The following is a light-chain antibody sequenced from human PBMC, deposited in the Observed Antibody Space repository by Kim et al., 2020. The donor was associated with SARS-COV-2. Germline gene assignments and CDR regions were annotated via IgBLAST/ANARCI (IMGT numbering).Light chain of an antibody. CDR1: QGINGF. Sequence: DIQVTQSPSAMSASVGDRITITCRTSQGINGFLAWFQQKPGGVPKRLIYVSTLQSGVPSRFSGSGSGTEFTLTISSLQPDDFATYYCQQYNSYSWTFGQGTKVDIK. CDR2: VS. V-gene: IGKV1-17*03. J-gene: IGKJ1*01. CDR3: QQYNSYSWT.